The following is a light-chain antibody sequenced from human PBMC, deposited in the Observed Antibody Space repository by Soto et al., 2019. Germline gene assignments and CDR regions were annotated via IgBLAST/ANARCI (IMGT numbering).Light chain of an antibody. CDR1: QSVSSD. CDR3: QQRSDWPPLT. V-gene: IGKV3-11*01. J-gene: IGKJ3*01. CDR2: DAS. Sequence: EIVLTQSPATLYLSPGERATLSCRASQSVSSDLAWYQQKPGQDPRLLIYDASNRATGIPARFSGSGSGTDFTLTISSLEPEDFAVYYCQQRSDWPPLTFGPGTKVDIK.